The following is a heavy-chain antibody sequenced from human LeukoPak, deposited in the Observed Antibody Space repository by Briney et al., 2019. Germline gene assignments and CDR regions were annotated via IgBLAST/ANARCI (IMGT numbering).Heavy chain of an antibody. CDR3: ARALTTLTYEGY. V-gene: IGHV3-21*01. CDR2: ISGSNSYI. CDR1: GFTFSSYA. D-gene: IGHD1-1*01. Sequence: GGSLRLSCAASGFTFSSYAMSWVRQAPGKGLEWASSISGSNSYIFYADSVKGRFTVSRDNAKDSLYLQMNSLRAEDTAVYYCARALTTLTYEGYWGQGTLVTVSS. J-gene: IGHJ4*02.